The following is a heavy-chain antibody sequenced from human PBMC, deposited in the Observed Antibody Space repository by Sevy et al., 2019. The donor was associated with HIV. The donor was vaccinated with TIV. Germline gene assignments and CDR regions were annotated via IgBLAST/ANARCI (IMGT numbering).Heavy chain of an antibody. V-gene: IGHV3-7*01. CDR2: IRPDGSDR. D-gene: IGHD1-26*01. CDR1: GFTFSPDW. Sequence: GGSLRLSCAASGFTFSPDWMTWVRQAPGKGLEWVANIRPDGSDRYYVDSVKGRFTISRDNAMNSLYLQMNSLRSDDTAMYYCARGVGLDCWGQGALVTVSS. CDR3: ARGVGLDC. J-gene: IGHJ4*02.